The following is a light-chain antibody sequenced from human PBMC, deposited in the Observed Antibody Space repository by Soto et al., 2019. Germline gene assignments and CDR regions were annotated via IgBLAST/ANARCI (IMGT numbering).Light chain of an antibody. V-gene: IGKV3-15*01. CDR3: QHYNNWPRT. Sequence: EIVMTQSPATLSVSPGERATLSCRASQSVDNNLAWYQRKPGQAPRLLIYGASARATGIPARFGGSGSGTEFTLTISSLQSEDFAIYYCQHYNNWPRTFGQGTKLEIK. J-gene: IGKJ2*01. CDR2: GAS. CDR1: QSVDNN.